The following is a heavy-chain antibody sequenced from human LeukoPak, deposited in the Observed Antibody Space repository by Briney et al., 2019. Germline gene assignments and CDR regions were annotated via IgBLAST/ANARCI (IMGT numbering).Heavy chain of an antibody. CDR1: GFTFSNAW. CDR2: IKSKNDGGTK. CDR3: TTSPAGYYYDSSGYYGANAFDI. Sequence: PGGYLRLSCAASGFTFSNAWMSWLRKAPGKGLEWVGSIKSKNDGGTKDYAATVKGRFTISRDDSKNTLYLQMNSLKTEDTAVYYCTTSPAGYYYDSSGYYGANAFDIWGQGTMVTVSS. V-gene: IGHV3-15*01. J-gene: IGHJ3*02. D-gene: IGHD3-22*01.